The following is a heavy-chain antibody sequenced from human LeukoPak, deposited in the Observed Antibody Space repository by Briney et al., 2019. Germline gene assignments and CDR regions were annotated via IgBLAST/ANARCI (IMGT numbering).Heavy chain of an antibody. Sequence: SETLSLTCTVSGGSISSYYWSWIRQPAGKGLEWIGRIYTSESTNYNPSLKSRVTMSVDTSRNQFSLNLSSVTAADTAVYYCAREESGSIFRRFDPWGQGTLVTVSS. CDR2: IYTSEST. D-gene: IGHD3-3*01. CDR1: GGSISSYY. CDR3: AREESGSIFRRFDP. V-gene: IGHV4-4*07. J-gene: IGHJ5*02.